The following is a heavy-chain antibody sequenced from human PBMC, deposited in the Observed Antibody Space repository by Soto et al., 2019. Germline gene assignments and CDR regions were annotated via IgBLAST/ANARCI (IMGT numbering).Heavy chain of an antibody. V-gene: IGHV1-2*02. Sequence: QVHLVQSGAEVKKPGSSVKVSCKAIGGTFSGFYIHWVRQAPGQGLESMGWINPANGDANYPQKFQGRVTMTRDTSTSTAYMELSRLTSDDTAVYYCRVTGISEVDYWGQGTLVTVSS. CDR2: INPANGDA. CDR3: RVTGISEVDY. CDR1: GGTFSGFY. J-gene: IGHJ4*02. D-gene: IGHD1-1*01.